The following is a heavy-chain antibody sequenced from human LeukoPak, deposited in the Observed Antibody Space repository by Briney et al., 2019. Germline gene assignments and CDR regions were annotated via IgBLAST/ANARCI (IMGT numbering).Heavy chain of an antibody. V-gene: IGHV1-69*05. D-gene: IGHD3-10*01. CDR2: IIPIFGTA. J-gene: IGHJ3*02. CDR3: AKLRNYYGSGSYYNVDAFDI. Sequence: SVKLSCEASGCTFSSYAISWVRQAPGQGLEWMGGIIPIFGTANYAQKFQGRVTITTDESTSTAYMELSSLRSEDTAVYYCAKLRNYYGSGSYYNVDAFDIWGQGTMVTVSS. CDR1: GCTFSSYA.